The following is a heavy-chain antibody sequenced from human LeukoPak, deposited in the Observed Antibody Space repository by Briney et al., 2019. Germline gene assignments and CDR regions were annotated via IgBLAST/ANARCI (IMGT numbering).Heavy chain of an antibody. CDR1: GYTFTGYY. J-gene: IGHJ4*02. Sequence: ASVKVSCKASGYTFTGYYMHWVRQAPGQGLEWMGWINPNSGGTNYAQKFQGRVTMTRDTSISTAYMELSRLRSDDTAVYYCAWTGYYYDSSGYLDFDCWGQGTLVTVSS. CDR2: INPNSGGT. V-gene: IGHV1-2*02. D-gene: IGHD3-22*01. CDR3: AWTGYYYDSSGYLDFDC.